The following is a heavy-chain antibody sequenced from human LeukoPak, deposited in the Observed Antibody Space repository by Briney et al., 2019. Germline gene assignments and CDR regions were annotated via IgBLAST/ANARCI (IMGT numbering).Heavy chain of an antibody. CDR1: GGSIGSYY. Sequence: SETLSLTCTVSGGSIGSYYWSWIRRSPGKGLEWIGYIHYSGSTNYNPSLKGRVTISVDTSKNQFSLKVNPMTAADTAVYYCARVEYSSSSLFDYWGQGTLVTVSS. J-gene: IGHJ4*02. V-gene: IGHV4-59*01. CDR2: IHYSGST. D-gene: IGHD6-6*01. CDR3: ARVEYSSSSLFDY.